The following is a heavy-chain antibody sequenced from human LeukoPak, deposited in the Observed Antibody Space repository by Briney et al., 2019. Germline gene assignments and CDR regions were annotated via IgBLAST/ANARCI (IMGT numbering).Heavy chain of an antibody. CDR1: GYSFTTYW. Sequence: PGESLKISCKGSGYSFTTYWIGWVRQMPGRGLEWMGIIYPGDSDTRYSPSFQGQVTISADKSISTAYLQWSSLKASDTAMYYCARQFRDSSGYYSYYFDYWGQGILVTVSS. CDR3: ARQFRDSSGYYSYYFDY. CDR2: IYPGDSDT. V-gene: IGHV5-51*01. J-gene: IGHJ4*02. D-gene: IGHD3-22*01.